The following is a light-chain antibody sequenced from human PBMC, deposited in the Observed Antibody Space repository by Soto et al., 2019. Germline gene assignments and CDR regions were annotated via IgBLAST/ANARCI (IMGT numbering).Light chain of an antibody. CDR3: QQYNSQWT. J-gene: IGKJ1*01. Sequence: DIQMTQSPSTLSASVGDRVTITCRARQSISSWLAWYQQKPGRAPKLLIYKASSLESGVPSRFSGSGPGTEFTLTISSLQPDDFATYYCQQYNSQWTFGQGTKVDIK. CDR1: QSISSW. CDR2: KAS. V-gene: IGKV1-5*03.